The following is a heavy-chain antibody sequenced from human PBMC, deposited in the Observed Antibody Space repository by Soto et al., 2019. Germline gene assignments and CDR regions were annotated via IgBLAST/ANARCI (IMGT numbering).Heavy chain of an antibody. CDR3: AQVYYDSSGYYSYFDY. CDR1: GFTFSSYA. CDR2: ITAGGRST. J-gene: IGHJ4*02. V-gene: IGHV3-23*01. Sequence: PGGSLRLSCAASGFTFSSYAMNWVRQAPGKGLEWVSRITAGGRSTYYADPVKGRFTISRDNSKNTFYLQMNSLRAEDTAVYFCAQVYYDSSGYYSYFDYWGQGTLVTVPS. D-gene: IGHD3-22*01.